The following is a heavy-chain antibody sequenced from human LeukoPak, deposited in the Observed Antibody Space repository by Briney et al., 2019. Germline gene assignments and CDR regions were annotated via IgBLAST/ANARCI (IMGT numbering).Heavy chain of an antibody. CDR2: IYISGST. D-gene: IGHD3-10*01. CDR3: ARAPNYGSGRPYPDY. J-gene: IGHJ4*02. V-gene: IGHV4-4*09. CDR1: GDSIGTYY. Sequence: PSETLSLTCTVSGDSIGTYYWSWVRQPPGKGLEWIGNIYISGSTNYNPSLKSRVTISVDTSKNQFSLKLSSVTAADTAVYYCARAPNYGSGRPYPDYWGQGTLVTVSS.